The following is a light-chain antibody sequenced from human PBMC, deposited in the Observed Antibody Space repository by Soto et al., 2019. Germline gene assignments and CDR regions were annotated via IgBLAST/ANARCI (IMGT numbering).Light chain of an antibody. CDR1: QSLLLSNGYNY. V-gene: IGKV2-28*01. Sequence: DIVMTQSPLSLPVTPGEPASISCRSSQSLLLSNGYNYLDWYLQKPGQSPQLLIYLGSDRASGVPDRFSGSGSGTDFTLKISRVEAEDVGLYYCMQVLQAPYTFGQGTQLEMK. CDR2: LGS. CDR3: MQVLQAPYT. J-gene: IGKJ2*01.